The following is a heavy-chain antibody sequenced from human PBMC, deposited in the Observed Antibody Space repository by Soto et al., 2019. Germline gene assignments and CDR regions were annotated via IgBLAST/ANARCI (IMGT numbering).Heavy chain of an antibody. J-gene: IGHJ4*02. CDR3: ARDKVVPGSYFDY. CDR2: IYYSGST. V-gene: IGHV4-61*01. Sequence: QVQLQESGPGLVKPSETLSLTCTVSGGSVSSGSYYWSWIRQPPGKGLEWIGYIYYSGSTNHNPSLKSRVTISVDTSKNRFSLKLSSVTAADTAVYYCARDKVVPGSYFDYWGQGTLVTVSS. D-gene: IGHD2-2*01. CDR1: GGSVSSGSYY.